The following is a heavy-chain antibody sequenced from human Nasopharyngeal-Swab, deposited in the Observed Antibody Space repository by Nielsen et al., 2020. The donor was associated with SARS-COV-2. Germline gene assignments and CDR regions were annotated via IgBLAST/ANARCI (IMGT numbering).Heavy chain of an antibody. CDR2: IYPGDSDT. CDR3: ARPTNHDRAFDI. D-gene: IGHD1-1*01. J-gene: IGHJ3*02. V-gene: IGHV5-51*01. CDR1: GYSFTSYW. Sequence: GGSLRLSCQGSGYSFTSYWIGWVRQLPGKGLEWMGIIYPGDSDTRYSPSFQGQVTISADKSISTAYLQWSSLKASDTAMYYCARPTNHDRAFDIWGQGTMVTVSS.